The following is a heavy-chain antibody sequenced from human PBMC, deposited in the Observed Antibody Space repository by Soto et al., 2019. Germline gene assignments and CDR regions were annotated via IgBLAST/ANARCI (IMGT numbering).Heavy chain of an antibody. CDR2: IYHIGTT. J-gene: IGHJ4*02. CDR1: GDSMSPFY. CDR3: ARFRRNYFDD. Sequence: SETLSLTCTVSGDSMSPFYWSWIRQPPGKGLEWIGYIYHIGTTTYNPSLKSRVTISLDSSKNQFSPKLSSVTAADTAVYYCARFRRNYFDDWGQGTLVTVSS. D-gene: IGHD3-10*01. V-gene: IGHV4-59*01.